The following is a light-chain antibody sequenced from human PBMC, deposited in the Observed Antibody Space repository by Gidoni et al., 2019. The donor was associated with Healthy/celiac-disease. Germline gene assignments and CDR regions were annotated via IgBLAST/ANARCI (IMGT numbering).Light chain of an antibody. V-gene: IGKV1-33*01. Sequence: DSQMTRSPSSLSASVGDRVTITCQASQDISNYLNWYQQKPGKAPKLLIYDASNLETGVPSRFSGSGSGTDFTFTISSLQPEDIATYYCQQYDNLPPFTFGPGTKVDIK. CDR1: QDISNY. J-gene: IGKJ3*01. CDR2: DAS. CDR3: QQYDNLPPFT.